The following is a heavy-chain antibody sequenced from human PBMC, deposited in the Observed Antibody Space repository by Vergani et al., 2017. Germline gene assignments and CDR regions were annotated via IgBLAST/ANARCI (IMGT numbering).Heavy chain of an antibody. CDR2: ISYDGSNK. J-gene: IGHJ6*03. CDR3: AKDMVRGVPDYYMDV. CDR1: GFTFSSYA. V-gene: IGHV3-30*01. D-gene: IGHD3-10*01. Sequence: QVQLVESGGGVVQPGRSLRLSCAASGFTFSSYAMHWVRQAPGKGLEWVAVISYDGSNKYYADSVKGRFTISRDNSKNTLYLQMNSLRAEDTAVYYCAKDMVRGVPDYYMDVWGKGTTVTVSS.